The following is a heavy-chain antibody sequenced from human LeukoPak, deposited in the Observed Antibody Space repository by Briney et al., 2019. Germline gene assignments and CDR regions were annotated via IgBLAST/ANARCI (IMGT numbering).Heavy chain of an antibody. J-gene: IGHJ3*02. CDR1: GGSVSSGSHD. CDR2: IYYSGNT. D-gene: IGHD6-13*01. Sequence: SETLSLTCTVSGGSVSSGSHDWSWIRQPPGTGLEWIGCIYYSGNTNYNPSLKSRITIAIDTSKNQFSLKLSSVTAADTAVYFCTRGSEAAAGDAFDIWGRGTMVTVSS. V-gene: IGHV4-61*01. CDR3: TRGSEAAAGDAFDI.